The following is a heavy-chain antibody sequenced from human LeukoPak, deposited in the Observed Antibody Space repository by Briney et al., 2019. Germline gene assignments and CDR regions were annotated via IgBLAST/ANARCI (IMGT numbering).Heavy chain of an antibody. J-gene: IGHJ4*02. Sequence: SETLSLTCTVSGGSISSYYWSWIRQPPGKGLEWIGYIYYSGSTNYDPSLKSRVTISVDTSKNQFSLKLSSVTAADTAVYYCAAVAGTFDYWGQGTLVTVSS. CDR2: IYYSGST. D-gene: IGHD6-19*01. CDR1: GGSISSYY. CDR3: AAVAGTFDY. V-gene: IGHV4-59*01.